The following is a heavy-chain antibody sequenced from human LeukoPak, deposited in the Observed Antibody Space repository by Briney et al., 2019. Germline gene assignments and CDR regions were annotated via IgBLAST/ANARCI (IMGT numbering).Heavy chain of an antibody. CDR2: IKQDGSEK. D-gene: IGHD3-10*01. Sequence: GGSLRLSCAASGFTFSNYWMSWVRQAPGKGLEWVANIKQDGSEKYYVDSVKGRFTISRDNAKNSLYLQMNSLRAEDTAVYYCARGNYGSGSELYYFDYWGQGTLVTVSS. V-gene: IGHV3-7*01. J-gene: IGHJ4*02. CDR1: GFTFSNYW. CDR3: ARGNYGSGSELYYFDY.